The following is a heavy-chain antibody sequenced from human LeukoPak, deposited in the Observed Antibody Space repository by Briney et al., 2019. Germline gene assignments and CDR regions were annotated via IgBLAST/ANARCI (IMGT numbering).Heavy chain of an antibody. CDR2: ISAYNGNT. CDR1: GYTFTSYG. J-gene: IGHJ6*03. V-gene: IGHV1-18*01. CDR3: ASTRHYDYVWGSYRPVDYMDV. D-gene: IGHD3-16*02. Sequence: GASVKVSCKASGYTFTSYGISWVRQAPGQGPEWMGWISAYNGNTNYAQKLQGRVTMTTDTSTSTAYMELRSLRSDDTAVYFCASTRHYDYVWGSYRPVDYMDVWGKGTTVTVSS.